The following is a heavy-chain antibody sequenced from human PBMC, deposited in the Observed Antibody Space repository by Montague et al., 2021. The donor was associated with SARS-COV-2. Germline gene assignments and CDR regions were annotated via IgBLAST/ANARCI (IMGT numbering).Heavy chain of an antibody. CDR1: GFTFSSYA. Sequence: LRLSWAASGFTFSSYAMHWVRQAPGKGLEWVAVISYDGSNKYYADSVKGRFTISRDNSKNTLYLQMNSLRAEDTAVYYCARSAWGGYRGAFDIWGQGTMVTVSS. CDR2: ISYDGSNK. D-gene: IGHD3-16*02. J-gene: IGHJ3*02. V-gene: IGHV3-30-3*01. CDR3: ARSAWGGYRGAFDI.